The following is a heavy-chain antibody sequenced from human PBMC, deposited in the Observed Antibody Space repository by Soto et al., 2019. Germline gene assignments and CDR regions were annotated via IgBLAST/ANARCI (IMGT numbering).Heavy chain of an antibody. Sequence: ASVKVSCKASGYTFTSYAMHWVRQAPGQRLEWMGWINAGNGNTKYSQKFQGRVTITRDTSANTAYMELSSLRAEDTAMYYCARVPSSGWPYFFDYWGLGTLVTVSS. V-gene: IGHV1-3*01. D-gene: IGHD6-19*01. CDR1: GYTFTSYA. J-gene: IGHJ4*02. CDR3: ARVPSSGWPYFFDY. CDR2: INAGNGNT.